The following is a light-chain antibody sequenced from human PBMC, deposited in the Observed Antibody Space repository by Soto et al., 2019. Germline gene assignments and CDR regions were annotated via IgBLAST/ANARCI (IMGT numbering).Light chain of an antibody. CDR2: LNSDGSH. CDR3: QTWGTDVV. J-gene: IGLJ2*01. CDR1: SGHSIYA. Sequence: QPVLTQSPSASASLGASVKLTCTLSSGHSIYAITWHQQQPEKGPRYLMKLNSDGSHRKGDGIPDRFSGSSSGAERYLIISSLQSEDEADYYCQTWGTDVVFGGGTKLTVL. V-gene: IGLV4-69*01.